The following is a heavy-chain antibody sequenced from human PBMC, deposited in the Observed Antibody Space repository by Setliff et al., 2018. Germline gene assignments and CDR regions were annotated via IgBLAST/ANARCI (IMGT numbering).Heavy chain of an antibody. CDR1: GDSIDTDIW. J-gene: IGHJ4*02. Sequence: SETLSLTCTVSGDSIDTDIWWSWVRQSPGKGLEWIGEIYLGGSPTYNPSLKSRVTISIYKSKNQLSLDLTSVTAADTAVYYCARGPGSSRLYYFDYWGQGTLVTVSS. D-gene: IGHD3-10*01. CDR3: ARGPGSSRLYYFDY. V-gene: IGHV4-4*02. CDR2: IYLGGSP.